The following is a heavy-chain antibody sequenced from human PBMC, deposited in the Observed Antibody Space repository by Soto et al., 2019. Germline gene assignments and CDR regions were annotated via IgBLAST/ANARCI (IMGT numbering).Heavy chain of an antibody. CDR1: GFTFTSYW. Sequence: WESLKISCKASGFTFTSYWIAWVLQMPGKGLEWMGIIYPGDSDTSYSPSFQGQVTISADKSINTAYLQWSSLKASDTAMYYCAKHEGYCSSTTCSNFDYWGQGTLVTVSS. D-gene: IGHD2-2*01. CDR3: AKHEGYCSSTTCSNFDY. J-gene: IGHJ4*02. CDR2: IYPGDSDT. V-gene: IGHV5-51*01.